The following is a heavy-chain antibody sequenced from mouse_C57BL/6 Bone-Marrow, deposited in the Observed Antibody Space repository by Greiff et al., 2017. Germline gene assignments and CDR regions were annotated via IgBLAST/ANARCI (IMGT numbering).Heavy chain of an antibody. V-gene: IGHV6-6*01. CDR3: TSQLITTVVAPYYFGY. J-gene: IGHJ2*01. D-gene: IGHD1-1*01. Sequence: EVKLVESGGGLVQPGGSMKLSCAASGFTFSDAWMDWVRQSPEKGLEWVAEIRNKANNHATYYAESVKGRFTISRDDSKSSVYLQMNSLRAEDTGIYYCTSQLITTVVAPYYFGYWGQGTTLTVSS. CDR2: IRNKANNHAT. CDR1: GFTFSDAW.